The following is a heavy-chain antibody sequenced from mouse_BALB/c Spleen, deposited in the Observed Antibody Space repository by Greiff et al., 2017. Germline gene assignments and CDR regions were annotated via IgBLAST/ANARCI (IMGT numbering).Heavy chain of an antibody. CDR3: ANLGDFDY. D-gene: IGHD3-1*01. V-gene: IGHV5-17*02. CDR1: GFTFSSFG. J-gene: IGHJ2*01. Sequence: EVKLVESGGGLVKLGGSLKLSCAASGFTFSSFGMHWVRQAPEKGLEWVAYISSGSSTIYYADTVKGRFTISRDNPKNTLFLQMTSLRSEDTAMYYCANLGDFDYWGQGTTLTVSS. CDR2: ISSGSSTI.